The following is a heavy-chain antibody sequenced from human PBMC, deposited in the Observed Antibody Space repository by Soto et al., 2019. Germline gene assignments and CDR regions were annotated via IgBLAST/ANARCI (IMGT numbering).Heavy chain of an antibody. CDR2: LSDSGGST. CDR3: ARNPNGFDS. Sequence: GGSLRLSCTASGFTFSSHAMTWVRQAPGKGLEWVSGLSDSGGSTYYADSVKGRFTFSRDNSLNTLYLQMNSLRAEDTALYSCARNPNGFDSWGQGTLVTVSS. J-gene: IGHJ5*01. CDR1: GFTFSSHA. V-gene: IGHV3-23*01.